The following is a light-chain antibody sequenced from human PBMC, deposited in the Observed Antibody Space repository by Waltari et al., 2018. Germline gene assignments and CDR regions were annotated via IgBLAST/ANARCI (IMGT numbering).Light chain of an antibody. Sequence: SYVLTQPPSVSVAPGQTARITCGGDRIGSKSVHWYQQKPGQAPVLVVFDDSDRPSGISERFSGSSSGPTATLTISRVEAGYEADYYWQVWESSVVFGGGTKLTVL. J-gene: IGLJ2*01. CDR2: DDS. CDR3: QVWESSVV. V-gene: IGLV3-21*02. CDR1: RIGSKS.